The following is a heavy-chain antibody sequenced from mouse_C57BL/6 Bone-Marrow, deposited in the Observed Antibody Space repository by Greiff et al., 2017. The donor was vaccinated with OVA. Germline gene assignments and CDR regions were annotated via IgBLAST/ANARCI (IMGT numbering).Heavy chain of an antibody. J-gene: IGHJ4*01. CDR2: IYPGSGNT. D-gene: IGHD1-1*01. CDR3: ARADYYGSSYDAMDY. Sequence: QVQLQQSGAELVRPGDSVKLSCKASGYTFTDYYINWVKQRPGQGLEWIARIYPGSGNTYYNEKFKGKATLTAEKSSSTAYMQLSSLTSEDSAVYFCARADYYGSSYDAMDYWGQGTSVTVSS. V-gene: IGHV1-76*01. CDR1: GYTFTDYY.